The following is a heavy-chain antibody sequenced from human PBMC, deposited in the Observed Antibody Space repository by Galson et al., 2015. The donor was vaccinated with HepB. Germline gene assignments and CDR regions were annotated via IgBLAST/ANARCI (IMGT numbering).Heavy chain of an antibody. CDR1: GGSISSGGYY. Sequence: TLSLTCPVSGGSISSGGYYWSWIRQHPGKGLEWIGYIYYSGSTYYNPSLKSRVTISVDTSKNQFSLKLSSVTAADTAVYYCARDFARGGPQAYYYYYGMDVWGQGTTVTVSS. CDR2: IYYSGST. CDR3: ARDFARGGPQAYYYYYGMDV. J-gene: IGHJ6*02. D-gene: IGHD2-15*01. V-gene: IGHV4-31*03.